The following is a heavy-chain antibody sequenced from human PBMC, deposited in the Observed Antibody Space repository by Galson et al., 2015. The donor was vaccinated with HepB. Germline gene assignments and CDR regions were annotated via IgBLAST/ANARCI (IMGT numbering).Heavy chain of an antibody. CDR1: GFTFSNFA. V-gene: IGHV3-23*01. D-gene: IGHD4-17*01. J-gene: IGHJ3*02. CDR2: ITDSGTT. Sequence: SLRLSCAASGFTFSNFAMSWVRQAPGKGLEWVSAITDSGTTYYADSVKGRFTISRDDSKNTLFLQMKSLRSEDTAVYYCAKDLAVTTPSGAFDIWGQGTMVTVSS. CDR3: AKDLAVTTPSGAFDI.